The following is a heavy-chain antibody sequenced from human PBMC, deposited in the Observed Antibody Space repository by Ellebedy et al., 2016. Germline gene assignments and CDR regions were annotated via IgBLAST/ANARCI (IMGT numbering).Heavy chain of an antibody. Sequence: GGSLRLSCAASGFTFSSYTMNWVRQAPGKGLEWVSSINSGGGTTNYADSVKGRFTISRDNSKNTLYLQMNSLRAEDTAVYYCARSYYYGSGIHGMDVWGQGTTVTVSS. D-gene: IGHD3-10*01. CDR3: ARSYYYGSGIHGMDV. CDR2: INSGGGTT. V-gene: IGHV3-23*01. CDR1: GFTFSSYT. J-gene: IGHJ6*02.